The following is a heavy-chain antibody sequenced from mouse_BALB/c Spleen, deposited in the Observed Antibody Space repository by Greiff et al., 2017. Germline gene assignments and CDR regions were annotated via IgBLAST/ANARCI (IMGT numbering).Heavy chain of an antibody. V-gene: IGHV5-6-3*01. CDR1: GFTFSSYG. Sequence: EVQGVESGGGLVQPGGSLKLSCAASGFTFSSYGMSWVRQTPDKRLELVATINSNGGSTYYPDSVKGRFTISRDNAKNTLYLQMSSLKSEDTAMYYCARDNYYGSSVAMDYWGQGTSVTVSS. D-gene: IGHD1-1*01. CDR3: ARDNYYGSSVAMDY. CDR2: INSNGGST. J-gene: IGHJ4*01.